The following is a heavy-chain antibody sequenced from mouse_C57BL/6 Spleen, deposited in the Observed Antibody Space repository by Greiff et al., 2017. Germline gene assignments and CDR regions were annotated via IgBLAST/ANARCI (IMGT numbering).Heavy chain of an antibody. CDR1: GFNITDYY. D-gene: IGHD1-1*01. CDR2: IDPEDGET. V-gene: IGHV14-2*01. J-gene: IGHJ4*01. CDR3: AGYYCGNAMDY. Sequence: EVQLQQSGAELVKPGASVKLSCTASGFNITDYYMHWVKQRPEQGLEWIGRIDPEDGETKYTPKFQGQATITADTSSNTAYLQLSSLTSEDTAVYYCAGYYCGNAMDYWGQGTSVTVSA.